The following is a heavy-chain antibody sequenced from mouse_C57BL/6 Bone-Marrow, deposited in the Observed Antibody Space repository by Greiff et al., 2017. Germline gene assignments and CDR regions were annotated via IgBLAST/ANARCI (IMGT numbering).Heavy chain of an antibody. D-gene: IGHD4-1*02. CDR1: GYAFTNYL. J-gene: IGHJ3*01. CDR3: ATTGTDWFAY. Sequence: QVQLQQSGAELVRPGTSVKVSCKASGYAFTNYLIEWVKQRPGQGLEWIGVINPGSGGTNYNEKFKGKATLTADKSSSTAYMQLSSLTSEDSAVYFCATTGTDWFAYWGQGTLVTVSA. CDR2: INPGSGGT. V-gene: IGHV1-54*01.